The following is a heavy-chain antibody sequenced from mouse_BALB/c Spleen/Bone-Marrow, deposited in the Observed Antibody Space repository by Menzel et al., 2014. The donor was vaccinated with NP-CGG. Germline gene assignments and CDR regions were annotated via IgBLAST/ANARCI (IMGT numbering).Heavy chain of an antibody. V-gene: IGHV4-1*02. CDR2: INPHSRTI. J-gene: IGHJ3*01. CDR3: ARLGDGGWFAY. CDR1: GFDFSRYW. Sequence: EVQGVESGGGLVQPGGSLKLSCAASGFDFSRYWMSWVRQAPGKGLEWMGEINPHSRTINYTPSLKDKFIISRDNAKNTLYLQMSKVRSEDTALYYCARLGDGGWFAYWGQGTLVTVSA. D-gene: IGHD3-3*01.